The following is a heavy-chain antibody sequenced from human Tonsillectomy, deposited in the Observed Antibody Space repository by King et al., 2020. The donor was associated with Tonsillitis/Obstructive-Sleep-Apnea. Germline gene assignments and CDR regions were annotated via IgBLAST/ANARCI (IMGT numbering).Heavy chain of an antibody. V-gene: IGHV5-10-1*01. D-gene: IGHD3-10*01. Sequence: VQLVESGAEVKKPGESLTISCKGSGYRFTNYWISWVRQMPGKGLEWMGKIDPSDSYTDYSPSFQGHVTISADKAISTAYLQLSSLKASDTAMYYCARGIIILESAFDVWGQGTMVTVSS. J-gene: IGHJ3*01. CDR3: ARGIIILESAFDV. CDR1: GYRFTNYW. CDR2: IDPSDSYT.